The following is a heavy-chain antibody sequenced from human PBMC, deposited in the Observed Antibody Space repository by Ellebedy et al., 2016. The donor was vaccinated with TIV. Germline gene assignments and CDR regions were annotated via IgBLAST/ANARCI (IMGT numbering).Heavy chain of an antibody. Sequence: GESLKISCAASGFTFSSYAMNWVRQAPGKGLEWVSSISSSSNYIYYADSVKGRFTISRDNAKNSLYLQMNSLRAEDTALYYCATPYYDYWSGYFDYWGQGTLVTVSS. CDR1: GFTFSSYA. CDR2: ISSSSNYI. CDR3: ATPYYDYWSGYFDY. J-gene: IGHJ4*02. V-gene: IGHV3-21*01. D-gene: IGHD3-3*01.